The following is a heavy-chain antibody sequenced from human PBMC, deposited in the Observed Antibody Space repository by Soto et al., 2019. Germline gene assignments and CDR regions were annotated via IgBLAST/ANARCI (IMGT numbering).Heavy chain of an antibody. Sequence: QVQLVQSGPEVKKPGASVQVSCKTSGYTFTSFGIIWVRQAPGQGLEWMGWITTDKGKTNYAQKFQGRVTMTTDTSTSTAYMELRSLRSDDTAVYYCATRSPAFDYWGQGTLVTVSS. V-gene: IGHV1-18*01. J-gene: IGHJ4*02. CDR3: ATRSPAFDY. CDR1: GYTFTSFG. CDR2: ITTDKGKT.